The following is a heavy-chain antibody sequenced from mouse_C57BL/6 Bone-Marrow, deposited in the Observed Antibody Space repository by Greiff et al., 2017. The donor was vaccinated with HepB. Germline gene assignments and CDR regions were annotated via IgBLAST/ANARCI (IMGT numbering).Heavy chain of an antibody. V-gene: IGHV1-19*01. D-gene: IGHD1-1*01. Sequence: EVKLQESGPVLVKPGASVKMSCKASGYTFTDYYMNWVKQSHGKSLEWIGVIKPYNGGTSYNQKFKGKATLTVDKSSSTAYRELNSLTSEDSAVYYCASGYYGSWFAYWGQGTLVTVSA. J-gene: IGHJ3*01. CDR3: ASGYYGSWFAY. CDR2: IKPYNGGT. CDR1: GYTFTDYY.